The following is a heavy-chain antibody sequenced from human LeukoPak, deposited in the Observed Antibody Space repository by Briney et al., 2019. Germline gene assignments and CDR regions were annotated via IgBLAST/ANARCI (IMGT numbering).Heavy chain of an antibody. D-gene: IGHD3-22*01. V-gene: IGHV3-7*01. CDR1: GFTFSNYW. CDR2: IKTDGGEK. CDR3: ATYSSLNRREFQY. Sequence: AGGSLRLSCEGSGFTFSNYWMGWVRQAPGKGLQWVANIKTDGGEKYYVDSVKGRFTISRDNAKNSLYLQMNSLRAEDTAVYYCATYSSLNRREFQYWGQGTLLTVSS. J-gene: IGHJ1*01.